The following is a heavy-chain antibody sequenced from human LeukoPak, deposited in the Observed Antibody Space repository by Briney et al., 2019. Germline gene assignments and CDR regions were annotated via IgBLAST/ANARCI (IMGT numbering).Heavy chain of an antibody. CDR1: GGSISSGDYY. V-gene: IGHV4-30-4*08. Sequence: SETLSLTCTVSGGSISSGDYYWSWIRQSPGKGLEWIGFIYYSGSTYYNPSLKSRITISVDTSKNQFSLKLSSVTAADTAVYYCARRAEDCSSTSCYSHYMDVWGKGTTVTVSS. J-gene: IGHJ6*03. CDR3: ARRAEDCSSTSCYSHYMDV. D-gene: IGHD2-2*01. CDR2: IYYSGST.